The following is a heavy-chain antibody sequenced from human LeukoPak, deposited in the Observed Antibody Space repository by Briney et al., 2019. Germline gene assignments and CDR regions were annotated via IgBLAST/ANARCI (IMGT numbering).Heavy chain of an antibody. CDR3: AKLFKLDSGWSNPRYYFDY. D-gene: IGHD6-19*01. CDR1: GFTFSSYA. V-gene: IGHV3-23*01. Sequence: GGSLRLSCAVSGFTFSSYAMSWVRQAPGKGLEWVSIISSSGGTTYYADSVKGRFTISRDNSKNTLFLQMNSLRAEDAAVYYCAKLFKLDSGWSNPRYYFDYWGQGTLVTVSS. CDR2: ISSSGGTT. J-gene: IGHJ4*02.